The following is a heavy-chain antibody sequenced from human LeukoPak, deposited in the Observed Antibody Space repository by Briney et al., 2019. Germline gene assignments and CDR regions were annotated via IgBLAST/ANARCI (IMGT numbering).Heavy chain of an antibody. D-gene: IGHD6-19*01. Sequence: AGGSLRLSCAASGFIFSDYAMSWVRQAPGKGLEWVSAISGTGDKTYYADCVKGRFTISRDESKSKLYLQMSSLRAKDTAMYYCVKGVWAMAGIRIEYFRNWDRGPLVTVSS. CDR3: VKGVWAMAGIRIEYFRN. CDR2: ISGTGDKT. V-gene: IGHV3-23*01. J-gene: IGHJ1*01. CDR1: GFIFSDYA.